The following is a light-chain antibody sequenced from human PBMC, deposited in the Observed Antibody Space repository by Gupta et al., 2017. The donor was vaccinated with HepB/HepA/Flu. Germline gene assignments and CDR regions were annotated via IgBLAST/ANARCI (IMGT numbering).Light chain of an antibody. CDR2: WAS. V-gene: IGKV4-1*01. Sequence: DIVMTQSPDSLAVSLGERATINCKSSQSVLYSSNNKNYLAWFQQKPGQPPKLLIYWASTRESGVPDRFSGSGSGTDFTLTISSPQAEDVAVYYCQQYDTTPLTFGGATKVEIK. J-gene: IGKJ4*01. CDR1: QSVLYSSNNKNY. CDR3: QQYDTTPLT.